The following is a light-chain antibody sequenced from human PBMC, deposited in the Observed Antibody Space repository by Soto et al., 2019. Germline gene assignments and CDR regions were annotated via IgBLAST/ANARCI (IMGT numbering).Light chain of an antibody. CDR3: SSFTSSSTVL. Sequence: QSALTQPASVSGSLGQSITISCTGTSSDVGGYNYVSWYQHHPGKDPKVVIFEVTKRPSGVSSRFSGSKSGYTASLTVSGLQAEDEGDYYCSSFTSSSTVLFGGGTKVTVL. CDR1: SSDVGGYNY. CDR2: EVT. J-gene: IGLJ2*01. V-gene: IGLV2-14*01.